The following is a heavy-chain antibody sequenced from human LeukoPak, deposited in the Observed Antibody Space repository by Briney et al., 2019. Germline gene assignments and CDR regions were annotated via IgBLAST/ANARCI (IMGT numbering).Heavy chain of an antibody. CDR1: GFTFSSYE. J-gene: IGHJ6*04. CDR2: ISSSGSTI. V-gene: IGHV3-48*03. CDR3: AELGITMIGGV. D-gene: IGHD3-10*02. Sequence: QPGGSLRLSCAASGFTFSSYEMNWVRQAPGKGLEWVSYISSSGSTIYYADSVKGRFTISRDDAKNSLYLQMNSLRAEDTAVYYCAELGITMIGGVWGKGTTVTISS.